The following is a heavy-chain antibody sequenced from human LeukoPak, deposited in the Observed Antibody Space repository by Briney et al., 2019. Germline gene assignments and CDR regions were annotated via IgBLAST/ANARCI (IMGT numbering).Heavy chain of an antibody. V-gene: IGHV4-34*01. CDR1: GGSFSGYY. CDR2: INHSGST. J-gene: IGHJ4*02. D-gene: IGHD2-2*01. Sequence: SETLSLTCAVYGGSFSGYYWSWIRQPPGKGLEWIGEINHSGSTNYNPPLKSRVTISVDTSKNQFSLKLSSVTAADTAVYYCISTSPIPQYYFDYWGQGTLVTVSS. CDR3: ISTSPIPQYYFDY.